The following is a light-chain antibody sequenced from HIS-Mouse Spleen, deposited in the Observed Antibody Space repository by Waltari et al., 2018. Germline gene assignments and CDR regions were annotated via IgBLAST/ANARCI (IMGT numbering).Light chain of an antibody. CDR3: QQYYSTPLT. V-gene: IGKV4-1*01. CDR2: WAS. CDR1: QSVLYSSNHKNY. J-gene: IGKJ4*01. Sequence: DIVMTQSPDSLAVSLGERATINCNSSQSVLYSSNHKNYLAWYQQKPGQPPKLLIYWASTRESGVPDRFSGSGSGTDFTLTISSLQAEDVAVYYCQQYYSTPLTFGGGTKVEIK.